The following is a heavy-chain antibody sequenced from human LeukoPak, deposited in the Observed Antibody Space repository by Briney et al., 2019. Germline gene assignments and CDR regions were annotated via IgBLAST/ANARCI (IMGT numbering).Heavy chain of an antibody. J-gene: IGHJ3*02. D-gene: IGHD3-9*01. CDR3: ARGSGHYDILTGYQDAFDI. Sequence: PGGSLRLSCAASGFTFSSYSMNWVRQAPGKGLEWVSSISSSSSYIYYADSVKGRFTISRDNAKNPLYLQMNSLRAEDTAVYYCARGSGHYDILTGYQDAFDIWGQGTMVTVSS. CDR2: ISSSSSYI. V-gene: IGHV3-21*01. CDR1: GFTFSSYS.